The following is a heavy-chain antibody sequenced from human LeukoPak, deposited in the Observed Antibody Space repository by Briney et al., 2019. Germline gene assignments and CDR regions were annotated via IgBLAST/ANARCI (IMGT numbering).Heavy chain of an antibody. D-gene: IGHD2-21*02. CDR3: ARDRSKVTAYDDALDF. CDR1: GVTFRSYE. CDR2: ISDIGTTQ. J-gene: IGHJ3*01. V-gene: IGHV3-48*03. Sequence: GGSLRLSCAASGVTFRSYEFNCVRQAPGTGLEWASYISDIGTTQHYADSVKGRFIISRDNAKNSLYLQMNSLTAEDTAVYYCARDRSKVTAYDDALDFWGQGTMVIVSS.